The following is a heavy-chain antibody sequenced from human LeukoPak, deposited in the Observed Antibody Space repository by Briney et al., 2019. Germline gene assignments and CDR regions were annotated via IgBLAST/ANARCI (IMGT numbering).Heavy chain of an antibody. CDR1: GGSFSGYY. Sequence: PSETLSLTCAVSGGSFSGYYWSWIRQPPGKGLEWIGEINHSGSTNYNPSLKSRVTISVDRSKNQFSLKLSSVTAADTAVYYCARAGPSYSDACDIWGQGTMVTVSS. CDR3: ARAGPSYSDACDI. CDR2: INHSGST. V-gene: IGHV4-34*01. D-gene: IGHD3-10*01. J-gene: IGHJ3*02.